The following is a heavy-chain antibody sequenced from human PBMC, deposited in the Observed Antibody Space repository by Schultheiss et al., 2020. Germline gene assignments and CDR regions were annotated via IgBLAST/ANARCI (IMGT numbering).Heavy chain of an antibody. D-gene: IGHD5-12*01. V-gene: IGHV4-34*01. J-gene: IGHJ4*02. Sequence: GSLRLSCVASGFTVSSNYMSWIRQPPGKGLEWIGEINQSGSTNYNPSLKSPVTISVDTSKNQFSLQLNSVTPEDTAVYYCARTGYGDYWGQGTLVTVSS. CDR3: ARTGYGDY. CDR2: INQSGST. CDR1: GFTVSSNY.